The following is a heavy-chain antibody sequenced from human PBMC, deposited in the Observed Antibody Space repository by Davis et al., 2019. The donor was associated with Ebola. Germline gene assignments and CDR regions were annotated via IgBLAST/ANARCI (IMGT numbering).Heavy chain of an antibody. CDR3: ARGQRLLDWLLSDYYYGMDV. CDR1: GGSISSSSYY. J-gene: IGHJ6*02. V-gene: IGHV4-39*01. CDR2: IYYSGST. Sequence: SETLSLTCTVSGGSISSSSYYWGWIRQPPGKGLEWIGSIYYSGSTYYNPSLKSRVTISVDMSKNQFSLKLSSVTAADTAVYYCARGQRLLDWLLSDYYYGMDVWGQGTTVTVSS. D-gene: IGHD3-9*01.